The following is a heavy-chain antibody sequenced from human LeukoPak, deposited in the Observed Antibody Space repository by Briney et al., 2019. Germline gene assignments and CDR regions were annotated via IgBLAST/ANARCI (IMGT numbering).Heavy chain of an antibody. CDR1: GGSISSGGCY. CDR2: IYYSGST. V-gene: IGHV4-39*07. CDR3: ARGRFHDAFDI. D-gene: IGHD3-10*01. J-gene: IGHJ3*02. Sequence: SETLSLTCTVSGGSISSGGCYWGWIRQPPGKGLEWIGSIYYSGSTYYNPSLKSRVTISVDTSKNQFSLKLSSVTAADTAVYYCARGRFHDAFDIWGQGTMVTVSS.